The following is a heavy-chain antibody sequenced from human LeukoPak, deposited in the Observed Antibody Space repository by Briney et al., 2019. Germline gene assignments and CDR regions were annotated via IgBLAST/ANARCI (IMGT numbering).Heavy chain of an antibody. D-gene: IGHD4/OR15-4a*01. CDR1: GFTFSSYA. V-gene: IGHV3-30-3*01. CDR2: ISYDGSNK. Sequence: PGGSLRLSCAASGFTFSSYAMHWVRQAPGKGLEWVAVISYDGSNKYYADSVKGRFTISRDSSKNTLYLQMNSLRAEDTAVYYCARDPPMTMGLYYYGMDVWGQGTTVTVSS. CDR3: ARDPPMTMGLYYYGMDV. J-gene: IGHJ6*02.